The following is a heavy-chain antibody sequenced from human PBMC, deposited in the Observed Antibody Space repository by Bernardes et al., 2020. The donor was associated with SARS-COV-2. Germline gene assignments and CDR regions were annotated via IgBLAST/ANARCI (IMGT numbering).Heavy chain of an antibody. CDR1: GGAISTSSYY. D-gene: IGHD6-19*01. V-gene: IGHV4-39*01. CDR3: ARHLESGGEYNNGWYDDFDI. J-gene: IGHJ3*02. CDR2: FYYSGST. Sequence: SETLSLTCTVSGGAISTSSYYWGWIRQPPGKGLEWIGSFYYSGSTNYNPSLKSRVTISVDTSKNQFSLKLSSVTAADTAVYYCARHLESGGEYNNGWYDDFDIWGQGTMVTVSS.